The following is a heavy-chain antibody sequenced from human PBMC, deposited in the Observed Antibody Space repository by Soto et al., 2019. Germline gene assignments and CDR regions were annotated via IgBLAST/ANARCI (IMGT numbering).Heavy chain of an antibody. V-gene: IGHV5-51*01. CDR2: IYPGDSDT. D-gene: IGHD4-4*01. CDR1: GYSFTSYW. Sequence: GESLQISCKGSGYSFTSYWIGWVRQMTGKGLEWMGIIYPGDSDTRYSPSFQGQVTISADKSISTAYLQWSSLKASDTAMYYCARSGSSDYSNYGNAFDIWGQGTMVTVSS. J-gene: IGHJ3*02. CDR3: ARSGSSDYSNYGNAFDI.